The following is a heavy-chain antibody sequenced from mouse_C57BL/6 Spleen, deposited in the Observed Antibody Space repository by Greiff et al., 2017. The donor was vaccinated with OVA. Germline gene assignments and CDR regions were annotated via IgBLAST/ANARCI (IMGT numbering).Heavy chain of an antibody. V-gene: IGHV1-52*01. D-gene: IGHD1-1*01. Sequence: QVQLQQPGAELVRPGSSVKLSCKASGYTFTSYWMHWVKQRPIQGLEWIGNIDPSDSETHYNQKFKDKATLTVDKSSSTAYMQLSSLTSEDSAVYYCAIPYYYGTAMDYWGQGTSVTVSS. CDR1: GYTFTSYW. CDR3: AIPYYYGTAMDY. CDR2: IDPSDSET. J-gene: IGHJ4*01.